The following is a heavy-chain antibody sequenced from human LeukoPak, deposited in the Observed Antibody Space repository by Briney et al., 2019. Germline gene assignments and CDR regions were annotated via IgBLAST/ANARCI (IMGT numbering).Heavy chain of an antibody. CDR1: GYTFTSYD. J-gene: IGHJ4*02. V-gene: IGHV1-8*01. D-gene: IGHD3-10*01. CDR2: MNPNSGNT. CDR3: ARGWLLWFGELTSLDY. Sequence: ASVTVSCKASGYTFTSYDINWVRQAAGQGLEWMGWMNPNSGNTGYAQKFQGRVTMTRNTSISTAYMELSSLRSEDTAVYYCARGWLLWFGELTSLDYWGQGTLVTVSS.